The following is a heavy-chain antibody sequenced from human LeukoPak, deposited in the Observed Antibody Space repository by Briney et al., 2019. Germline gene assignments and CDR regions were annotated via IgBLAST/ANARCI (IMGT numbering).Heavy chain of an antibody. CDR2: ISGSGSNT. D-gene: IGHD3-3*01. CDR1: GSNFNMYA. V-gene: IGHV3-23*01. J-gene: IGHJ5*02. Sequence: GGSLRLSCAASGSNFNMYAMTWFRQAPGKGLDWFSEISGSGSNTYYADSVKARFTISRDNSKKMLYLDMNSLRTEDTAMYYCARGQVFWSGYYLSWGQGTQVTVSS. CDR3: ARGQVFWSGYYLS.